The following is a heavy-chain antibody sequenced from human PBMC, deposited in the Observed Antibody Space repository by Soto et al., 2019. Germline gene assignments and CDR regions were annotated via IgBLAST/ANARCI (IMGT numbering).Heavy chain of an antibody. Sequence: QLQLQESCPGLVKPSEALSLTCTVSGGSISSSGHYWGWIRQTPGKGLEWIGNIFYSGGTHYNASFRSRVSISVDSSKNQLSLKVTSVTAADTAVYYCARRSYGSGVDLWGRGTLVTVSS. D-gene: IGHD3-10*01. J-gene: IGHJ5*02. CDR1: GGSISSSGHY. V-gene: IGHV4-39*01. CDR3: ARRSYGSGVDL. CDR2: IFYSGGT.